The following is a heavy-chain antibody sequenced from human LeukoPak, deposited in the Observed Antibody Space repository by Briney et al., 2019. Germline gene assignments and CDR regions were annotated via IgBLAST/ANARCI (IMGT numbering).Heavy chain of an antibody. CDR2: INPNSGGT. CDR3: ARVAPIYDYCSGGSCYTAYYYYYMDV. CDR1: GYTFTVYY. Sequence: ASVKVSCKASGYTFTVYYMHWVRQAPGQGLEWMGWINPNSGGTNYSQKFQGRVTMTRDTSISTAYMELSRLRSDDTAVYYCARVAPIYDYCSGGSCYTAYYYYYMDVWGKGTTVTVSS. D-gene: IGHD2-15*01. V-gene: IGHV1-2*02. J-gene: IGHJ6*03.